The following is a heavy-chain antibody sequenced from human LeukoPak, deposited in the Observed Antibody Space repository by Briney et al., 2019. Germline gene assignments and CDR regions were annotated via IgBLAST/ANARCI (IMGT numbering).Heavy chain of an antibody. D-gene: IGHD2-2*03. CDR1: GFTFNNYA. J-gene: IGHJ3*02. CDR2: IGFGDDSA. V-gene: IGHV3-23*01. Sequence: PGGSLRLSCAASGFTFNNYAMSWVRQAPGKGLEWVSTIGFGDDSAYYADSVKGRFTISRDNSKNTLFLQINSLRPEDTAMYYCARVDDLDAFDIWGQGTLVTVSS. CDR3: ARVDDLDAFDI.